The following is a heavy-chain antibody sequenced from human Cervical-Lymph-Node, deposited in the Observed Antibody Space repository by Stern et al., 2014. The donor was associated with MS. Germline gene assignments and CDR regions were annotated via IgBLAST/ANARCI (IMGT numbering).Heavy chain of an antibody. CDR2: VSYDESKK. D-gene: IGHD3-10*01. CDR1: EFTFSIYG. V-gene: IGHV3-30*03. Sequence: MQLVESGGGVVQPGRSLRLSCVASEFTFSIYGMYWVRQAPGKGLEWVAVVSYDESKKYYADSVKGRFPISRDNSKNTLYLQMNSLTTEDTAMYYCATAPMYSYTSEIYDFWGQGTLVTVSS. J-gene: IGHJ1*01. CDR3: ATAPMYSYTSEIYDF.